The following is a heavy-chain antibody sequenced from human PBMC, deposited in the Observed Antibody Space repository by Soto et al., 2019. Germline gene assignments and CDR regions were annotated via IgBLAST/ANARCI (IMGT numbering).Heavy chain of an antibody. CDR3: VRDSGAKLSSS. CDR2: IVPIYRTA. CDR1: GGTFSSYR. Sequence: ASVKVSCKVSGGTFSSYRINWVRQAPGQGLEWMGGIVPIYRTADSAQEFQGRVTITADESARTAYMELRSLKSRDTAVYYCVRDSGAKLSSSWGKGTPVTVSS. D-gene: IGHD6-13*01. V-gene: IGHV1-69*13. J-gene: IGHJ4*02.